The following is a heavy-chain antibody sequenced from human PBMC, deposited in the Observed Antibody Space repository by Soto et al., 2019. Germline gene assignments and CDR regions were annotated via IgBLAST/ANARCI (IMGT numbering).Heavy chain of an antibody. CDR1: GGSISSGGYY. Sequence: PSETQSLTYTVSGGSISSGGYYWSWMRQHQGKGLEWIGYIYYSGSTYYNPSLKSRVTISVDTSKNQFSLKLSSVTAADTAVYYCARLDSSGYYYGYYFDYWGQGTLVTVS. CDR3: ARLDSSGYYYGYYFDY. V-gene: IGHV4-31*03. CDR2: IYYSGST. J-gene: IGHJ4*02. D-gene: IGHD3-22*01.